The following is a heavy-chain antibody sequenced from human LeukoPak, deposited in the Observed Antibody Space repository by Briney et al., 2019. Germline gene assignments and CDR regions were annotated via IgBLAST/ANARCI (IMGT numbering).Heavy chain of an antibody. CDR2: ISWDGGST. J-gene: IGHJ4*02. D-gene: IGHD6-19*01. CDR3: AGTGYSSGWYSDY. Sequence: GGSLRLSCAASGFTFDDYTMHWVRQAPGKGLEWVSLISWDGGSTYYADSVKGRFTISRDNSKNSLYLQMNSLRVEDTAVYYCAGTGYSSGWYSDYWGQGTLVTVSS. V-gene: IGHV3-43*01. CDR1: GFTFDDYT.